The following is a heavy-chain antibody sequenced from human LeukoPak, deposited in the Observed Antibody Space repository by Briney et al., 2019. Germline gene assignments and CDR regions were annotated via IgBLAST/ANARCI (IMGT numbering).Heavy chain of an antibody. Sequence: SETLSLTCTVSGGSISSSSYYWGWIRQPPGKGLEWIGSIYYSGSTYYNPSLKSRVTISVDTSKNQFSLKLSSVTAADTAVYYCARPAVTWFDPWGQGTLVTVSS. J-gene: IGHJ5*02. CDR2: IYYSGST. CDR3: ARPAVTWFDP. CDR1: GGSISSSSYY. V-gene: IGHV4-39*01. D-gene: IGHD4-17*01.